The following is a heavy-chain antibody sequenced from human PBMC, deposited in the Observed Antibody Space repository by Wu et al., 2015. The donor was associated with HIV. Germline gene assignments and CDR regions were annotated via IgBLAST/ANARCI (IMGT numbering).Heavy chain of an antibody. CDR3: ARVSVRRRDCSGGTCRSSILDAFNN. D-gene: IGHD2-15*01. J-gene: IGHJ3*02. CDR2: IISIFGIQ. V-gene: IGHV1-69*05. Sequence: QVQLVQSASEVRKPGASVTVSCNTSGYTFIDYGVSWVRQAPGQGLEWMGGIISIFGIQNYAQNFQDRLTITTDESSSTAYMDLRNLTSDDTAVYYCARVSVRRRDCSGGTCRSSILDAFNNWGQGQWSLSLQ. CDR1: GYTFIDYG.